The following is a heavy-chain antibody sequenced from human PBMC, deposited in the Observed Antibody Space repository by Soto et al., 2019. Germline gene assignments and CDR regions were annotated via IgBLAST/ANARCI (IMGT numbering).Heavy chain of an antibody. V-gene: IGHV4-34*02. Sequence: QVQLQQWGAGLLKPSETLSLTCAVYGGSFSGYYWSWIRQPPGKGLDWIGEINHGGSTNYNPSLKSRVTISIGTSKNQFSLKLSSVTAADTAVYYCASGGQTIIPKDWGQGTLVTVSS. CDR2: INHGGST. D-gene: IGHD5-12*01. J-gene: IGHJ4*02. CDR1: GGSFSGYY. CDR3: ASGGQTIIPKD.